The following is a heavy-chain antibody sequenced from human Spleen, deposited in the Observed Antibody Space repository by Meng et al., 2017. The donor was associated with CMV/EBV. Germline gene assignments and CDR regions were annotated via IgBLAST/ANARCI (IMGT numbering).Heavy chain of an antibody. J-gene: IGHJ6*02. D-gene: IGHD6-6*01. CDR1: GFTFSLYS. CDR3: ARHEGSIAGRYYYGMDV. V-gene: IGHV3-21*01. CDR2: ISSSGSYM. Sequence: GESLKISCAPSGFTFSLYSMNWVRQAPGKGLEWVPSISSSGSYMYYADSVKGRVTISRDNVKNSLYLQMNSLRAEDTAVYYCARHEGSIAGRYYYGMDVWGQGTTVTVSS.